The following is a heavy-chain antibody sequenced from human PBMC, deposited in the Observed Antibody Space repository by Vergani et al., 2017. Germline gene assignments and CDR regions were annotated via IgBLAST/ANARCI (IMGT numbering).Heavy chain of an antibody. CDR2: ISGSGGST. J-gene: IGHJ6*03. D-gene: IGHD1-7*01. CDR3: AKDRITGTTNYYYYMDV. CDR1: GFTFSSYA. V-gene: IGHV3-23*01. Sequence: EVQLLESGGGLVQPGGSLRLSCAASGFTFSSYAMSWVRQAPGKGLEWVSAISGSGGSTYYADSVKGRFTISRDNSKNTLYLQMNSLRAEDTAVDYCAKDRITGTTNYYYYMDVWGKGTTVTVSS.